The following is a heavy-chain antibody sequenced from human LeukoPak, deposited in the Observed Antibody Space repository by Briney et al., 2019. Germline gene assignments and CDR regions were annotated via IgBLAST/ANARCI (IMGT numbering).Heavy chain of an antibody. CDR1: GFTFSSYA. V-gene: IGHV3-23*01. CDR3: VKDRPTGYTSSSLGVDY. J-gene: IGHJ4*02. Sequence: PGGSLRLSCAASGFTFSSYAMSWVRQAPGKGLEWVSVIRGSGGSTYYADSVKGRFTISRDNSKNTLYLQMNSLRAEDTALYYCVKDRPTGYTSSSLGVDYWGQGTLVAVSS. CDR2: IRGSGGST. D-gene: IGHD6-6*01.